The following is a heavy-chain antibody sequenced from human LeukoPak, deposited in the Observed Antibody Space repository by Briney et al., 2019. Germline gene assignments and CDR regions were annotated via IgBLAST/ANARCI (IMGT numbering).Heavy chain of an antibody. V-gene: IGHV4-34*01. CDR3: TRMTTGHDY. CDR2: INHSGYT. J-gene: IGHJ4*02. CDR1: GVSFNDYY. Sequence: PSETLCLTCAVSGVSFNDYYWSWVRQTPGRGLEWIGEINHSGYTNDRPSLKSRVTLSIDTSRKQFSLNLRSVTVADTGIYYCTRMTTGHDYWGQGNLLSVSS. D-gene: IGHD4-11*01.